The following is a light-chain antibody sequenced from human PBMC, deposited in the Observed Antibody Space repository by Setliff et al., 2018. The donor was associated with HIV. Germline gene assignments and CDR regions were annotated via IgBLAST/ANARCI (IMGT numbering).Light chain of an antibody. V-gene: IGLV2-14*01. CDR3: CSYAGIYPYV. Sequence: QSALTQPASVSGSPGQSITISCTGTSSDVGNYNYVSWYQQHPGKAPKLMIYEVTYRPSGVSNRFSGSKSANTASLTISGLQAEDEADYYCCSYAGIYPYVFGTGTKVTVL. CDR2: EVT. CDR1: SSDVGNYNY. J-gene: IGLJ1*01.